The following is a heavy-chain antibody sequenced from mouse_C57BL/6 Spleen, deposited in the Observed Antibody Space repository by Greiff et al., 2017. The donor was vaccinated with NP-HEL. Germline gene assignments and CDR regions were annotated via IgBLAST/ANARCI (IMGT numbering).Heavy chain of an antibody. Sequence: QVQLQQSGPGLVQPSQSLSITCTVSGFSLTSYGVHWVRQSPGKGLEWLGVIWRGGSTDYNAAFMSRLSITKDNSKSQVFVKMNSLQADDTAIYYCAKTPRSSHWYFDVWGTGTTVTVSS. V-gene: IGHV2-5*01. J-gene: IGHJ1*03. CDR2: IWRGGST. CDR3: AKTPRSSHWYFDV. CDR1: GFSLTSYG. D-gene: IGHD1-1*01.